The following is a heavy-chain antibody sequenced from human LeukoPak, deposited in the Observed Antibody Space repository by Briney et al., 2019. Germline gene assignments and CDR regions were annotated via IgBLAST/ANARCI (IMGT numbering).Heavy chain of an antibody. V-gene: IGHV3-48*03. J-gene: IGHJ4*02. CDR3: ARATRGVASDFDY. CDR1: GFTFSSYE. D-gene: IGHD2-15*01. Sequence: GGSLRLSCAASGFTFSSYEMNWVRQAPGKGLEWVPYVSSSGRTIYYTDSVKGRFTISRDNAKNSLYLQMNSLRAEDTAVYYCARATRGVASDFDYWGQGTLVTVSS. CDR2: VSSSGRTI.